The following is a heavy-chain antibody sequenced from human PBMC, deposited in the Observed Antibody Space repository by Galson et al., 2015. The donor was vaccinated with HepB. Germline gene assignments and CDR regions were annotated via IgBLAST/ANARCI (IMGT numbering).Heavy chain of an antibody. V-gene: IGHV1-69*04. D-gene: IGHD6-13*01. J-gene: IGHJ4*02. CDR2: IIPILGIA. CDR3: ARERWGSSSWYGAYYFDY. Sequence: SVKVSCKASGYTFTSYGISWVRQAPGQGLEWMGRIIPILGIANYAQKFQGRVTITADKSTSTAYMELSSLRSEDTAVYYCARERWGSSSWYGAYYFDYWGQGTLVTVSS. CDR1: GYTFTSYG.